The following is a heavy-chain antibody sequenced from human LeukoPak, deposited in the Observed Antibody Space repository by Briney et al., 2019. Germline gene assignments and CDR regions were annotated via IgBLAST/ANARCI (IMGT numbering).Heavy chain of an antibody. V-gene: IGHV3-23*01. CDR2: ISGSGGST. J-gene: IGHJ6*02. CDR3: AKGLIAVAGRLYYYGMDV. D-gene: IGHD6-19*01. CDR1: GFTFSSYA. Sequence: GASLRLSCAASGFTFSSYAMSWVRQAPGKGLEWVSAISGSGGSTYYADSVKGRLTISRDNSKNTLYLQMNSLRAEDTAVYYCAKGLIAVAGRLYYYGMDVWGQGTTVTVSS.